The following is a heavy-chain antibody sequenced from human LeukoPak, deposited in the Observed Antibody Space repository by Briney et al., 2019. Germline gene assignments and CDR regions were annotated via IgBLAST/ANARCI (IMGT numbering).Heavy chain of an antibody. V-gene: IGHV3-74*01. D-gene: IGHD2-21*02. CDR1: GFTFSSYW. CDR3: LRDRVAVTAADSFDY. Sequence: GGSLRLSRAASGFTFSSYWMHWVRQTPGKGLVWVSRIDSDGSSTRYADSVKGRFTISRDNAKNTLYLQMNSLRVEDTAVYYCLRDRVAVTAADSFDYWGQGTLVTVSS. J-gene: IGHJ4*02. CDR2: IDSDGSST.